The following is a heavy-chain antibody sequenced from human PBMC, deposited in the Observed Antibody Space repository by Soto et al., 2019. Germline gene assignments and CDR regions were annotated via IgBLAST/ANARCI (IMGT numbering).Heavy chain of an antibody. Sequence: PGGSLRLSCAASGFTFSSYWMSWVRQAPGKGLEWVANIKQDGSETYYVDSVKGRFTISRDNAKNSLYLEMSSLRAEDTAVYYCARETDFWSGSEDYWGQGTLVTVSS. D-gene: IGHD3-3*01. CDR1: GFTFSSYW. CDR2: IKQDGSET. J-gene: IGHJ4*02. CDR3: ARETDFWSGSEDY. V-gene: IGHV3-7*01.